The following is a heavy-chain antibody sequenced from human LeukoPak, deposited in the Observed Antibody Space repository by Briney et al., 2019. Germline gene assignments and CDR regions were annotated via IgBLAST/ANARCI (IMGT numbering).Heavy chain of an antibody. CDR3: ARIEMATRLDY. CDR2: IYYSGST. Sequence: SETLSLTCAVSGGSISSGGYSWSWIRQPPGKGLEWIGSIYYSGSTYYNPSLKSRVTISVDTSKNQFSLKLSSVTAADTAVYYCARIEMATRLDYWGQGTLVTVSS. J-gene: IGHJ4*02. D-gene: IGHD5-12*01. CDR1: GGSISSGGYS. V-gene: IGHV4-30-2*03.